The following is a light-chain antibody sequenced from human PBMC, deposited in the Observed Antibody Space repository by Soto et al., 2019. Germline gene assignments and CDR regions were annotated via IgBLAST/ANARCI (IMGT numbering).Light chain of an antibody. CDR2: GAS. J-gene: IGKJ1*01. CDR1: QSVPRTY. Sequence: GFTQSPSSLSLSPGERATLSCRASQSVPRTYLAWYQQKPGQTPSLLIYGASTRATGIPDRFSGSGSGTDFTLTISRLEPEDFAVYYCQQYGSSPWTFGQGTKVDI. V-gene: IGKV3-20*01. CDR3: QQYGSSPWT.